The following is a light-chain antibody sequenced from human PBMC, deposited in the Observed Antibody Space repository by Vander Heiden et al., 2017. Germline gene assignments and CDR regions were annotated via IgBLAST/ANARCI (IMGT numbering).Light chain of an antibody. J-gene: IGKJ1*01. CDR1: QGIRND. V-gene: IGKV1-6*01. CDR3: RQYDNYPRT. CDR2: AAS. Sequence: AIQMTQSPSSLSASVGDRVTITCRASQGIRNDLGWYQQKPGKAPKLLIYAASSLQSGVPSRFSGSGSGTDFTLTISSLHPEDFATYYCRQYDNYPRTFGQGTKVEIK.